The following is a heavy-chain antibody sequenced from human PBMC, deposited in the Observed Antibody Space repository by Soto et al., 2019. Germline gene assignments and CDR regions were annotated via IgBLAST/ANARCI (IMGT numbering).Heavy chain of an antibody. CDR3: VXDRTXAAPNDXFDX. D-gene: IGHD2-15*01. CDR2: IGVDGVTT. J-gene: IGHJ4*02. Sequence: EVQLLESGGDLVQPGGSLRLSCVASGFTFSNFGMSWVRQAPGQGLQWVSIIGVDGVTTYYADSVRGRFTISRDNSKNTLYLQMNSLRAEDTAIYYCVXDRTXAAPNDXFDXWGQGTLVTVSS. V-gene: IGHV3-23*01. CDR1: GFTFSNFG.